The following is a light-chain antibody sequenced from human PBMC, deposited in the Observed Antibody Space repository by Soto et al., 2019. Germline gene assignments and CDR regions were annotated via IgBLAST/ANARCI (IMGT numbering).Light chain of an antibody. V-gene: IGLV2-14*01. CDR1: SRDVGGYKY. Sequence: QSALTQPASVSGSPGQSIPISCNGSSRDVGGYKYVSWYQQHPGKAPKLMIFEVSNRHSGVSNRFSGSKSGNTASLTISGLQAEDEGDYYCCSYTGGTTLVCGVGTQLTVL. CDR3: CSYTGGTTLV. CDR2: EVS. J-gene: IGLJ2*01.